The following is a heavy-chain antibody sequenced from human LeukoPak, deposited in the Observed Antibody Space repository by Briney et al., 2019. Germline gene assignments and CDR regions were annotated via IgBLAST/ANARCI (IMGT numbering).Heavy chain of an antibody. Sequence: GHSLSLSCSASGVPLRRYAVSWVRQAPRGGLGWVSYISPSGDRTVYAESVTGQFTISRANSTNLLYPQMDSLRADDLAIYYCVRKAYYYMDVWGKGTTVTVSS. CDR3: VRKAYYYMDV. CDR2: ISPSGDRT. CDR1: GVPLRRYA. J-gene: IGHJ6*03. V-gene: IGHV3-23*01.